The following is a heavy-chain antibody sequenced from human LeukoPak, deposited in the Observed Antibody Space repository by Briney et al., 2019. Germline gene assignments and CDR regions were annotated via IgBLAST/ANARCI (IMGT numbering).Heavy chain of an antibody. CDR1: GYSFSAFY. V-gene: IGHV1-2*02. CDR2: INPNSGGT. CDR3: ARDEREWLSLILSDDAFGI. D-gene: IGHD3-3*01. J-gene: IGHJ3*02. Sequence: ASVKVSCRASGYSFSAFYIHWVRQAPGQGLEWMGWINPNSGGTGFAQRFQGRVTLTRDTSISTAYMEVSSLRSDDTAVYYCARDEREWLSLILSDDAFGIWGQGTKVTVSS.